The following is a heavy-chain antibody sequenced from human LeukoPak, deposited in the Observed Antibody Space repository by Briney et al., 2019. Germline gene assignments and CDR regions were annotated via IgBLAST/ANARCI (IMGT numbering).Heavy chain of an antibody. V-gene: IGHV1-8*01. Sequence: ASVKVSCKASGYTFTSYDINWVRQATGQGLEWMGWMNPNSGNTGYAQKFQGRVTMTRNTSISTAYMELSSLRSEDTAVYYCARGKGVSWGFGPWGQGTLVTVSS. CDR1: GYTFTSYD. D-gene: IGHD3-16*01. CDR2: MNPNSGNT. J-gene: IGHJ5*02. CDR3: ARGKGVSWGFGP.